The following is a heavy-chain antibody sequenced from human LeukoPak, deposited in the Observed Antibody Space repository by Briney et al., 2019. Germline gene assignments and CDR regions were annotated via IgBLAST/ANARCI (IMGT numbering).Heavy chain of an antibody. V-gene: IGHV4-34*01. CDR3: ARIYSSSWFLNWFDP. D-gene: IGHD6-13*01. J-gene: IGHJ5*02. CDR2: INHSGST. Sequence: SETLSLTCAVYGGSFSGYYWSWIRQPPGKGLEWIGEINHSGSTNYNPSLKSRVTVSVDTSKNQFSLKLNSVTAADTAVYYCARIYSSSWFLNWFDPWGQGTLVTVSS. CDR1: GGSFSGYY.